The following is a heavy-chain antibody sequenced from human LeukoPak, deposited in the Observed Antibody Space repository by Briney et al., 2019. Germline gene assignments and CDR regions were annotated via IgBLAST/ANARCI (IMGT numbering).Heavy chain of an antibody. V-gene: IGHV1-69*01. CDR2: IIPVFGTA. D-gene: IGHD2-2*01. J-gene: IGHJ5*02. Sequence: SVKVSCKASGGTFSSYAMSWVRQAPGQGLEWMGGIIPVFGTANYAQKFQGRVTITADESTSTAYMELSSLRSEDTAVYYCARGRVPAATYNWFDPWGQGTLVTVSS. CDR1: GGTFSSYA. CDR3: ARGRVPAATYNWFDP.